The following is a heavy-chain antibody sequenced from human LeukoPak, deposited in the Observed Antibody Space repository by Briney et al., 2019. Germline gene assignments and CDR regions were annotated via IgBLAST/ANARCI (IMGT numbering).Heavy chain of an antibody. CDR3: AKGLWGL. J-gene: IGHJ3*01. Sequence: PGGSLRLSCAASGFTFSSYGMHWVRQAPGKGLEWVAVISYDGSNKYYADSVKGRFTISRDNSKNTLYLQMNSLRAEDTAVYYCAKGLWGLWGQGTMVTVSS. CDR2: ISYDGSNK. CDR1: GFTFSSYG. V-gene: IGHV3-30*18. D-gene: IGHD3-16*01.